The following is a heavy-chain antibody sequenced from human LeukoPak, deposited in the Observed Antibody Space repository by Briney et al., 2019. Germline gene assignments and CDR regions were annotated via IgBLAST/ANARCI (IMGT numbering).Heavy chain of an antibody. D-gene: IGHD5-24*01. V-gene: IGHV4-34*01. CDR1: GFTFSSYA. CDR3: ARTPWRMATIMFDY. Sequence: GSLRLSCAASGFTFSSYAMSWIRQPPGKGLEWIGEINHSGSTNYNPSLKSRVTISVDTSKNQFSLKLSSVTAADTAVYYCARTPWRMATIMFDYWGQGTLVTVSS. CDR2: INHSGST. J-gene: IGHJ4*02.